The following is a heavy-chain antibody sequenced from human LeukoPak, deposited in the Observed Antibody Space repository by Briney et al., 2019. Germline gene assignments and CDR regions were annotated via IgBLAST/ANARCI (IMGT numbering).Heavy chain of an antibody. CDR1: GGSINNYY. D-gene: IGHD2-21*02. Sequence: SDTLSLTCTVSGGSINNYYWSWIRQPAGKGLEWIGRTYTSGSTNYNPSLKSRVTISVDTSKNQFSLKLSSVTAADTAVYYCARHLTHYYYYGVDVWGRGTTVTVSS. CDR3: ARHLTHYYYYGVDV. V-gene: IGHV4-4*07. CDR2: TYTSGST. J-gene: IGHJ6*02.